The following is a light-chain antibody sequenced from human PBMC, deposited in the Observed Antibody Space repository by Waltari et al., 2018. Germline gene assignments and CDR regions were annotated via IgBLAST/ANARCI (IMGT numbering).Light chain of an antibody. J-gene: IGKJ1*01. V-gene: IGKV3-20*01. CDR3: QHYVRLPVT. Sequence: DIVLTQSPGTLSLSPGERATRSCWASQSVGRSLAWYQQKRGQAPRLLIYGASTRASGIPDRFSGSGSGTDFSLTISRLEPEDFAVYYCQHYVRLPVTFGQGTKVEIK. CDR1: QSVGRS. CDR2: GAS.